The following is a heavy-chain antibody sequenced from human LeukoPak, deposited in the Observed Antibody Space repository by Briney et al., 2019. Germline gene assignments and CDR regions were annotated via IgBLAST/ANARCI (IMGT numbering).Heavy chain of an antibody. J-gene: IGHJ5*02. V-gene: IGHV3-23*01. D-gene: IGHD2-15*01. CDR1: EFTFSSYA. CDR3: AKGGDIVVVVAATLHNWFDP. CDR2: ISGSGGST. Sequence: GGSLRLSCAASEFTFSSYAMSWVRQAPGKGLEWVSAISGSGGSTYYADSVKGRFTISRDNSKNTLYLQMNSLRAEDTAVYYCAKGGDIVVVVAATLHNWFDPWGQGTLVTVSS.